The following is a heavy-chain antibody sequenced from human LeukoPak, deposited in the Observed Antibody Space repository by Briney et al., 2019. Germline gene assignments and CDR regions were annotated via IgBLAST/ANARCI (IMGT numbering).Heavy chain of an antibody. V-gene: IGHV4-34*01. CDR1: GGSFSGYY. D-gene: IGHD3-16*02. CDR2: INHSGST. J-gene: IGHJ5*02. Sequence: SETLSLTCAVYGGSFSGYYWSWIRQPPGKGLEWIGEINHSGSTNYNPSLKSRVTTSVDTSKNQFSLKLSSVTAADTAVYYCARGPHYDYVWGSYRYNWFDPWGQGTLVTVSS. CDR3: ARGPHYDYVWGSYRYNWFDP.